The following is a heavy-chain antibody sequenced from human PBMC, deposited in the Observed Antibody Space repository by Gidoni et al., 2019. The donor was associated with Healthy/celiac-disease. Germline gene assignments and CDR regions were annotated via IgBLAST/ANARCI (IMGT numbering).Heavy chain of an antibody. V-gene: IGHV3-23*01. Sequence: EVQLLESGGGLVQPGGSLRLSCEAYGFTFSSYAMSWVRQAPGKGLEWVSAISGSGCSTYYADSVKGRFTISRDNSKNTLYLQMNSLRAEDTAVYYCAKDAFAAGEYFQHWGQGTLVTVSS. D-gene: IGHD6-13*01. J-gene: IGHJ1*01. CDR1: GFTFSSYA. CDR2: ISGSGCST. CDR3: AKDAFAAGEYFQH.